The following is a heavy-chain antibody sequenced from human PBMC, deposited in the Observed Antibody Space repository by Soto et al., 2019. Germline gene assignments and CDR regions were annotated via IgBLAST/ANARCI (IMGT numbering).Heavy chain of an antibody. Sequence: QVQLVQSGAEVKKPGASVKVSCKASGYTFTSYGISWVRQAPGQGLEWMGWISAYNGNTNYAQKLQGRVTMTTDTSTSTAYRELRSLRSDDTAVYYCARDSSSWYVPAALDYWGQGTLVTVSS. J-gene: IGHJ4*02. V-gene: IGHV1-18*04. CDR2: ISAYNGNT. D-gene: IGHD6-13*01. CDR3: ARDSSSWYVPAALDY. CDR1: GYTFTSYG.